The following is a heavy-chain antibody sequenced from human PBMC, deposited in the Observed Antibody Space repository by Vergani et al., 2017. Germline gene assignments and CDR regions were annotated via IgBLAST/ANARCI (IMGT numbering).Heavy chain of an antibody. CDR2: IWYDGSNK. V-gene: IGHV3-33*08. Sequence: VHLVESGGGLVQPGGSLRLSCAASGFTFSSYGMHWVRQAPGKGLEWVAVIWYDGSNKYYADSVKGRFTISRDNSKNTLYLQLNSLRAEDTAVYYCARDPTLAPYFDYWGQGTLVTVSS. J-gene: IGHJ4*02. CDR3: ARDPTLAPYFDY. CDR1: GFTFSSYG.